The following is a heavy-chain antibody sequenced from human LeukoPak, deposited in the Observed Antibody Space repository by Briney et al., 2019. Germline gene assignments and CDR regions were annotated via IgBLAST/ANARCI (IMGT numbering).Heavy chain of an antibody. D-gene: IGHD6-13*01. CDR2: IYPGDSDT. CDR3: ARQLGHALDI. CDR1: GYSFSSYW. V-gene: IGHV5-51*01. J-gene: IGHJ3*02. Sequence: GESLKISCKGSGYSFSSYWIGWVRQVAGKGLEWMGIIYPGDSDTRYSPSFQGQVTISADKSISTAYLQWTSLKASDSAMYYCARQLGHALDIWGQGTLVTVSS.